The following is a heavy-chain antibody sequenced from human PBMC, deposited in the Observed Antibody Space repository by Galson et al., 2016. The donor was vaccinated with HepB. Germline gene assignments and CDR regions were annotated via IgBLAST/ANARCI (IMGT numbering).Heavy chain of an antibody. D-gene: IGHD2-2*01. CDR1: GFTFDDFA. Sequence: SLRLSCAASGFTFDDFAMHWVRQAPGKGLEWVSGISWNSGSVGYADSVKGRFTISRDNAKNSLYLQMNSLRADDTAFYYCAKSARILVVPAAIGYWYFDLWGRGTLVTVSS. V-gene: IGHV3-9*01. J-gene: IGHJ2*01. CDR3: AKSARILVVPAAIGYWYFDL. CDR2: ISWNSGSV.